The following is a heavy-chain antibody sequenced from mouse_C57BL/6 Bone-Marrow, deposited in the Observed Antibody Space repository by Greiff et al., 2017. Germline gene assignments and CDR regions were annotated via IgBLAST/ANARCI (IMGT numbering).Heavy chain of an antibody. CDR3: AREATVVAP. D-gene: IGHD1-1*01. Sequence: EVQLVESGGGLVKPGGSLKLSCAASGFTFSSYAMSWVRQTPEKRLEWVATISAGGSYTYYPDNVKGRFTISRDNAKNNQYLQMSHLKSEDTAMYYYAREATVVAPCGQGTRVTVSA. CDR1: GFTFSSYA. V-gene: IGHV5-4*01. J-gene: IGHJ3*01. CDR2: ISAGGSYT.